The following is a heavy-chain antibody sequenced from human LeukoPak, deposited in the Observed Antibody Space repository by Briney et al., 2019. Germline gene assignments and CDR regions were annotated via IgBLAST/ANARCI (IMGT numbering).Heavy chain of an antibody. J-gene: IGHJ6*03. CDR2: LLYDGNTK. CDR1: GFSLSSYG. D-gene: IGHD1-14*01. Sequence: PGGSLRLSCAASGFSLSSYGMHWVRQAPGKGLEWVAALLYDGNTKHYADSVKGRFTISRDISKNTFYLQMNSLTAEDTAVYYCARDHRPEIQYYYMDVWGKGTTVAVSS. CDR3: ARDHRPEIQYYYMDV. V-gene: IGHV3-33*01.